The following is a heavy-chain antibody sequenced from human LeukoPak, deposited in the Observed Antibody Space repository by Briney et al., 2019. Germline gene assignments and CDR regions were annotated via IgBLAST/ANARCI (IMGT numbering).Heavy chain of an antibody. CDR3: ARGQVVPAAIRYYYYYGMDV. D-gene: IGHD2-2*01. J-gene: IGHJ6*02. Sequence: PSQTLSLTCTVSGGSISSGGYYWSWIRQHPGKGLEWIGYIYYSGSTYYNPSLKSRVTISVDTSKNQFSLKLSSVTAADTAVYYCARGQVVPAAIRYYYYYGMDVWGQGTTVAVSS. CDR1: GGSISSGGYY. CDR2: IYYSGST. V-gene: IGHV4-31*03.